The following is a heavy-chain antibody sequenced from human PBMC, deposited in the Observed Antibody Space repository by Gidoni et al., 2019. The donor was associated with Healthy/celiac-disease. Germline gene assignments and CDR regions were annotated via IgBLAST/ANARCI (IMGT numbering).Heavy chain of an antibody. Sequence: QVQLVESGGGVVQPGRSLRLSCAASGFTLSSYAMHWVRQAPGKGLEWVAVISYDGSNKYYADSVKGRFTISRDNSKNTLYLQMNSLRAEDTAVYYCARAGVYYDFWSGSGYFDYWGQGTLVTVSS. CDR1: GFTLSSYA. CDR2: ISYDGSNK. CDR3: ARAGVYYDFWSGSGYFDY. J-gene: IGHJ4*02. D-gene: IGHD3-3*01. V-gene: IGHV3-30*04.